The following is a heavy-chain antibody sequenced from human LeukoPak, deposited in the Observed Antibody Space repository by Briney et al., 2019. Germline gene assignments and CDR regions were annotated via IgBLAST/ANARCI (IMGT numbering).Heavy chain of an antibody. CDR3: ARDRGLKGDSYDYVWGSYRPGRDAFDI. CDR2: ISSSSSYI. Sequence: GGSLRLSCAASGFTFSSYSMNWVRQAPGKGLEWVSSISSSSSYIYYADSVKGRFTISRDNAKNSLYLQMNSLRAEDTAVYYCARDRGLKGDSYDYVWGSYRPGRDAFDIWGQGTMVTVSS. CDR1: GFTFSSYS. V-gene: IGHV3-21*01. J-gene: IGHJ3*02. D-gene: IGHD3-16*02.